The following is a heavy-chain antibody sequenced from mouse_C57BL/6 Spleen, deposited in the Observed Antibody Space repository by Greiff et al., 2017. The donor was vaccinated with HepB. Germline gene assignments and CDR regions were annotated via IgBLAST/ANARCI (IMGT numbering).Heavy chain of an antibody. Sequence: DVMLVESGGGLVKPGGSLKLSCAASGFTFSSYAMSWVRQTPEKRLEWVATISDGGSYTYYPDNVKGRFTISRDNAKNNLYLQMSHLKSEDTAMYYCARDRGPYYFDYWGQGTTLTVSS. CDR3: ARDRGPYYFDY. J-gene: IGHJ2*01. V-gene: IGHV5-4*01. D-gene: IGHD3-3*01. CDR2: ISDGGSYT. CDR1: GFTFSSYA.